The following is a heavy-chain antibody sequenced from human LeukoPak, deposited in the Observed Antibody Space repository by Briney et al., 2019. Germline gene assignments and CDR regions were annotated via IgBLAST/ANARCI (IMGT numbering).Heavy chain of an antibody. CDR2: MHHSGST. CDR1: GGSISSYY. Sequence: SETLSLTCTVSGGSISSYYWSWIRQPPGKGLEWIGFMHHSGSTSHHPSLQNRVTISVDTSKNQLSLKLSSATAADTAVYFCAGVRTAGTGPDYWGQGTLVTVSS. CDR3: AGVRTAGTGPDY. J-gene: IGHJ4*02. D-gene: IGHD6-13*01. V-gene: IGHV4-59*01.